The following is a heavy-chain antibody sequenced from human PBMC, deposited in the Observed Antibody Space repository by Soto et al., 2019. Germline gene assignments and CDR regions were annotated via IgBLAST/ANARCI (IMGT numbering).Heavy chain of an antibody. V-gene: IGHV4-61*01. CDR2: IYYSGST. J-gene: IGHJ4*02. CDR3: ARARYFDWSTYFFDY. CDR1: GGSVSSGIYY. Sequence: SETLSLTCTVSGGSVSSGIYYWSWIRHPPGKGLEWIGYIYYSGSTNYNPSLKSRVTISVDTSKNQFSLKLSSVTAADTAVYYCARARYFDWSTYFFDYWGQGTLVTVSS. D-gene: IGHD3-9*01.